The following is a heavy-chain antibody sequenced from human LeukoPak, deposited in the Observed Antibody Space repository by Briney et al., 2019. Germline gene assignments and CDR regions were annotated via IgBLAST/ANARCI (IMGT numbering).Heavy chain of an antibody. J-gene: IGHJ3*02. Sequence: GGSLRLSCAASGFTFSSYSMNWVRQAPGKGLEWVSSISSSSSYIYYADSVKGRFTISRDNAKNSLYLQMNSLRAEDTAVYYCARDSPGILGAFDIGAKGTMVTVSS. CDR2: ISSSSSYI. CDR1: GFTFSSYS. D-gene: IGHD7-27*01. V-gene: IGHV3-21*01. CDR3: ARDSPGILGAFDI.